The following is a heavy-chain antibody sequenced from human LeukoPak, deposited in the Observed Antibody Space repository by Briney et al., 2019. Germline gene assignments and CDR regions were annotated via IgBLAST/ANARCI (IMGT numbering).Heavy chain of an antibody. CDR3: ARGLFGSSGWYYFDY. CDR1: GFTFSSYE. D-gene: IGHD6-19*01. V-gene: IGHV3-48*02. J-gene: IGHJ4*02. Sequence: PGGSLRLSCAGSGFTFSSYEMNWVRQAPGKGLECVSYISSSSSTIYYADSVKGRFTISRDNAKNSLYLQMNSLRDEDTAVYYCARGLFGSSGWYYFDYWGQGTLVTVSS. CDR2: ISSSSSTI.